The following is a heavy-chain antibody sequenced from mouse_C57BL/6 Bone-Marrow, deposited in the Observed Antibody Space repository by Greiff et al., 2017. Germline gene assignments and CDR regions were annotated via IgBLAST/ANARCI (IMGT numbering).Heavy chain of an antibody. CDR2: IIPGSGGT. CDR1: GYTFTGYW. V-gene: IGHV1-9*01. CDR3: ARRRL. Sequence: VQLQQSGAELMKPGASVKLSCKATGYTFTGYWIEWVKQRPGHGLEWIGDIIPGSGGTNYNEKFKSQATLTADTSSNTAYMQLSSLTTEDSAIYWCARRRLWGQGTLVTVSA. J-gene: IGHJ3*01.